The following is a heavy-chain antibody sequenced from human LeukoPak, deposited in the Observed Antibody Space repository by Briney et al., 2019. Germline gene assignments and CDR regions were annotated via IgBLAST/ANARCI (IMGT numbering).Heavy chain of an antibody. CDR1: GGSFSGYY. D-gene: IGHD4/OR15-4a*01. V-gene: IGHV4-34*01. Sequence: SETLSLTCAVYGGSFSGYYWSWIRQPPGKGLEWIGEINHSGSTNYNPSLKSRVTISVDTSKNQFSLKLSSVTAADTAVYYCARRHATIALGYAFDIWGQGTMVTVSS. J-gene: IGHJ3*02. CDR2: INHSGST. CDR3: ARRHATIALGYAFDI.